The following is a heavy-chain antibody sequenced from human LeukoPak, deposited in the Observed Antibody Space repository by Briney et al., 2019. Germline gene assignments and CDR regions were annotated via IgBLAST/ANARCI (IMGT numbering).Heavy chain of an antibody. D-gene: IGHD6-6*01. CDR3: ARASGIAARRIDY. Sequence: PSETLSLTCAVYGGSFSGYYWSWIRQPPGKGLEWIGEINHSGSTNYNPSLKSRVTISVDTSKNQFSLKLSSVTAADTAVYYCARASGIAARRIDYWGQGTLVTVSS. V-gene: IGHV4-34*01. J-gene: IGHJ4*02. CDR2: INHSGST. CDR1: GGSFSGYY.